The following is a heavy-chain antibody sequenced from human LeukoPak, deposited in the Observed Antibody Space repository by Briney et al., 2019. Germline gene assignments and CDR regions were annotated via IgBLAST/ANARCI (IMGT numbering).Heavy chain of an antibody. CDR2: ISAYNGNT. V-gene: IGHV1-18*01. CDR3: ARRGSYYTYYYGMDV. Sequence: ASVKGSCKASGYTFTSYGISWVRQAPGQGLEWMGWISAYNGNTNYAQKLQGRVTMTTDTSTSTAYMELRSLRSDDTAVYYCARRGSYYTYYYGMDVWGQGTTVTVSS. D-gene: IGHD1-26*01. J-gene: IGHJ6*02. CDR1: GYTFTSYG.